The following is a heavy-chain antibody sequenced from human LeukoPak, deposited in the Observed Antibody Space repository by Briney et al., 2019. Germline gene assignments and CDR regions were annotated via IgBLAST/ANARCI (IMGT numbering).Heavy chain of an antibody. V-gene: IGHV3-11*01. J-gene: IGHJ4*02. CDR3: AKDASITMIVVVITEEGAWDY. D-gene: IGHD3-22*01. CDR1: GFTFSDYY. Sequence: KPGGSLRLSCAASGFTFSDYYMSWIRQAPGKGLEWVSYISSSGSTIYYADSVKGRFTISRDNSKNTLYLQMNSLRAEDTAVYYCAKDASITMIVVVITEEGAWDYWGQGTLVTVSS. CDR2: ISSSGSTI.